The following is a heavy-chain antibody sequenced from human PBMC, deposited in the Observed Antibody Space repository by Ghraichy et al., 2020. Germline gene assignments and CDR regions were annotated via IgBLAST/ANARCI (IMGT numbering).Heavy chain of an antibody. CDR3: ARVRWFVYQIYFDY. CDR2: IKQDGSEK. D-gene: IGHD3-10*01. CDR1: GFSFSSYW. V-gene: IGHV3-7*01. Sequence: GGSLRLSCAASGFSFSSYWMTWVRQAPGKGLEWVANIKQDGSEKYYVASVRGRFTISRDNAKNSLYLQMNSLRAEDTAVYYCARVRWFVYQIYFDYWGQGTLVTVYS. J-gene: IGHJ4*02.